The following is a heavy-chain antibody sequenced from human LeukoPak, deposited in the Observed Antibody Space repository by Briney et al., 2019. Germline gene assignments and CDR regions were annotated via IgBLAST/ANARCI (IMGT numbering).Heavy chain of an antibody. CDR1: GGSISSSNW. D-gene: IGHD2-15*01. J-gene: IGHJ4*02. CDR3: ARRYCSGGSCYEIDY. V-gene: IGHV4-4*02. CDR2: IYHSGST. Sequence: PSGTLSLTCAVSGGSISSSNWWSWVRQPPGKGLEWIGEIYHSGSTNYNPSLKSRVTISVDKSKNQFSLKLSSVTAADTAVYYCARRYCSGGSCYEIDYWGQGTLVTVLS.